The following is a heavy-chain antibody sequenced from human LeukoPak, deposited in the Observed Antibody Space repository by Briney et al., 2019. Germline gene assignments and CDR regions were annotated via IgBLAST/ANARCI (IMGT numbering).Heavy chain of an antibody. V-gene: IGHV3-30-3*01. CDR1: GFTFSSYA. D-gene: IGHD3-22*01. CDR2: ISYDGSNK. J-gene: IGHJ4*02. Sequence: PGGSLRLSCAASGFTFSSYAMHWVRQAPGKGLEWVAVISYDGSNKYYADSVKGRFTISRDNSKNTLYLQMNSLRAEDTAVYYCARDGENYDSSGYYYSLFDFWGQGTLVTVSS. CDR3: ARDGENYDSSGYYYSLFDF.